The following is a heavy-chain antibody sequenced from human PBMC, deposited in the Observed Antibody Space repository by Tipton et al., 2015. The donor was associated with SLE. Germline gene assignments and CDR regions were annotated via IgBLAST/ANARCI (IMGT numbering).Heavy chain of an antibody. Sequence: TLSLTCTVSGGSVSSGSYYWGWIRQPPGKGLEWIGEINHRGSTNYNPSLKSRVTISGDTSKNQFSLKLSSVTAADTAVYYCARWTATIDAFDIWGQGTMVTVSS. CDR2: INHRGST. V-gene: IGHV4-39*07. D-gene: IGHD5-24*01. J-gene: IGHJ3*02. CDR3: ARWTATIDAFDI. CDR1: GGSVSSGSYY.